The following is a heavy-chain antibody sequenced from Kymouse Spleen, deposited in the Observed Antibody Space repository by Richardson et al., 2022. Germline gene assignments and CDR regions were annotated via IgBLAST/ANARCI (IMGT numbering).Heavy chain of an antibody. CDR2: ISSSSSYI. J-gene: IGHJ6*02. V-gene: IGHV3-21*03. CDR1: GFTFSSYS. Sequence: EVQLVESGGGLVKPGGSLRLSCAASGFTFSSYSMNWVRQAPGKGLEWVSSISSSSSYIYYADSVKGRFTISRDNAKNSLYLQMNSLRAEDTAVYYCARDGEVGATGYYYYYYGMDVWGQGTTVTVSS. CDR3: ARDGEVGATGYYYYYYGMDV. D-gene: IGHD1-26*01.